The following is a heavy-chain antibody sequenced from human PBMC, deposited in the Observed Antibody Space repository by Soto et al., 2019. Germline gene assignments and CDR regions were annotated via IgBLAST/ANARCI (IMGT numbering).Heavy chain of an antibody. CDR2: IIPIFGTA. D-gene: IGHD3-22*01. Sequence: GASVKVSCKASGGNFSSYAISWVRQAPGQGLEWMGGIIPIFGTANYAQKFQGRVTITADESTSTAYMELSSLRSEDTGVYYCARAYYYDSRVYRAGGAFDIWGQGTMVTVSS. CDR3: ARAYYYDSRVYRAGGAFDI. CDR1: GGNFSSYA. V-gene: IGHV1-69*13. J-gene: IGHJ3*02.